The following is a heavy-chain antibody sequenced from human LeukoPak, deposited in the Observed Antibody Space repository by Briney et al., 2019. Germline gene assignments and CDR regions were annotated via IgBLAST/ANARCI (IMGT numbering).Heavy chain of an antibody. CDR2: IYYSGST. V-gene: IGHV4-39*01. D-gene: IGHD3-10*01. Sequence: SETLSLTCAVSGGSISSNSYYWGWIRQPPGMGLEWIGSIYYSGSTYYNPSLKSRVTISVDTSKNQFSLKLSSVTAADTAVYYCARTRYYYNSRSYGAPYYFDYWGQGTLVTVSS. CDR3: ARTRYYYNSRSYGAPYYFDY. J-gene: IGHJ4*02. CDR1: GGSISSNSYY.